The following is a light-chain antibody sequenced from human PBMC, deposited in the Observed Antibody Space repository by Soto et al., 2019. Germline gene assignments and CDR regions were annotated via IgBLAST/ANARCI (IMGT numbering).Light chain of an antibody. Sequence: QVTQSPSSVSASVGDRVTITCQTSKDISTSVAWYQQKPGKAPNLLIYSASALHRGVPSRFSGSGSGADFTLTVSSLQPEDSATYYCQQADSFPWTFGQGTKVELK. CDR1: KDISTS. J-gene: IGKJ1*01. CDR2: SAS. V-gene: IGKV1-12*01. CDR3: QQADSFPWT.